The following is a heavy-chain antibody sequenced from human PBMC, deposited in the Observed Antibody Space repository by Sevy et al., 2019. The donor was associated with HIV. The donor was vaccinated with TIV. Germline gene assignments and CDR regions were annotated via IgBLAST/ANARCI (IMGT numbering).Heavy chain of an antibody. CDR2: IWYDGSNK. Sequence: GGSLRLSCAASGFTFSSYGMHWVRQAPGKGLEWVAVIWYDGSNKYYADSVKGRFTISRDNSKNTLYLQMNSLRAEDTAVYYCARDVEGGSYPIEEFAFDIWGQGTMVTVSS. V-gene: IGHV3-33*01. J-gene: IGHJ3*02. D-gene: IGHD1-26*01. CDR1: GFTFSSYG. CDR3: ARDVEGGSYPIEEFAFDI.